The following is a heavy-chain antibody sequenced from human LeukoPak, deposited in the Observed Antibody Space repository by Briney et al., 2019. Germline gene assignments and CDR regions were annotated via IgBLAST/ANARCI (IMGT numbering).Heavy chain of an antibody. CDR1: GGSISSSSYY. V-gene: IGHV4-61*01. D-gene: IGHD4-17*01. Sequence: SETLSLTCTVSGGSISSSSYYWGWIRQPPGKGLEWIGYIYYSGSTNYNPSLKSRVTISVDTSKNQFSLKLSSVTAADTAVYYCARDLPNYGDNGAFDIWGQGTMVTVSS. J-gene: IGHJ3*02. CDR3: ARDLPNYGDNGAFDI. CDR2: IYYSGST.